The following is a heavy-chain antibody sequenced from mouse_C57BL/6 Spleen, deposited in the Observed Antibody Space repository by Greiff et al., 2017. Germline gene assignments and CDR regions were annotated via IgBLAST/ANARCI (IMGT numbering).Heavy chain of an antibody. D-gene: IGHD1-1*01. J-gene: IGHJ2*01. Sequence: DVMLVESGGGLVKPGGSLKLSCAASGFTFSSYAMSWVRQTPEKRLEWVATISDGGSYTYYPDNVKGRFTISRDNAKNNLYLQMSHLKSEDTAMYYCARDYYGSRGVYFDYWGQGTTLTVSS. CDR1: GFTFSSYA. V-gene: IGHV5-4*01. CDR2: ISDGGSYT. CDR3: ARDYYGSRGVYFDY.